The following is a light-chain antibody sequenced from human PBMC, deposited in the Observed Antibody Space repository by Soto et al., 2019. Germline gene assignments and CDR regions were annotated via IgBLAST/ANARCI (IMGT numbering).Light chain of an antibody. CDR1: SGHSNYA. V-gene: IGLV4-69*01. CDR3: QTWGSGIVV. Sequence: QSVLTQSPSASASLGASVKLTCTLSSGHSNYAIAWHQQQSEKGTRYLMKLNSDGSHSKGDGIPDRFSGSSTGAERYLTIPSLQSEDEADYYCQTWGSGIVVFGGGTKLTVL. J-gene: IGLJ2*01. CDR2: LNSDGSH.